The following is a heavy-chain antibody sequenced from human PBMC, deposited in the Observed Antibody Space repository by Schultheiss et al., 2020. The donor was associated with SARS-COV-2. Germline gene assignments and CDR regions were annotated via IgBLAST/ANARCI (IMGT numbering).Heavy chain of an antibody. Sequence: GGSLRLSCAASGFTVSSNYMSWVRQAPGKGLEWVSSISSSSSTIYYADSVKGRFTISRDNAKNSLYLQMNSLRAEDTAVYYCARDCVSSGYPNDAFDIWGQGTMVTVSS. V-gene: IGHV3-48*01. CDR1: GFTVSSNY. D-gene: IGHD3-22*01. CDR2: ISSSSSTI. J-gene: IGHJ3*02. CDR3: ARDCVSSGYPNDAFDI.